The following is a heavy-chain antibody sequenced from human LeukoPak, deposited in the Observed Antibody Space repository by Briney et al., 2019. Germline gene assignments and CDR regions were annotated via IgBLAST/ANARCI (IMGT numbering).Heavy chain of an antibody. CDR2: IYSGGST. D-gene: IGHD1-26*01. V-gene: IGHV3-53*01. Sequence: GGSLRLSCVASGFAVSSNYMSWVHQAPGKGLEWVSVIYSGGSTYYADSVKGRFAISRDNSKNTLYLQMNTLRAEDTAVYYCARGSGAYFDHWGQGTLVTVSS. CDR3: ARGSGAYFDH. J-gene: IGHJ4*02. CDR1: GFAVSSNY.